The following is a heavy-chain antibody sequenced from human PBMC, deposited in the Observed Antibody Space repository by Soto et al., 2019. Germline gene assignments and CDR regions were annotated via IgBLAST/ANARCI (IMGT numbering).Heavy chain of an antibody. J-gene: IGHJ4*02. D-gene: IGHD3-3*01. V-gene: IGHV4-34*01. Sequence: PSETLSLTCAVYGGSFSGYYLSWIRQPPGKGLEWIGEINHSGSTNYNPSLKSRVTISVDTSKNQFSLKLSSVTAADTAVYYCARGLTIFGVVSDWGQGTLVTVSS. CDR2: INHSGST. CDR1: GGSFSGYY. CDR3: ARGLTIFGVVSD.